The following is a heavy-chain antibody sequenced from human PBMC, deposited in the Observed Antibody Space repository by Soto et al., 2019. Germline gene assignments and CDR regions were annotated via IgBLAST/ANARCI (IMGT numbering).Heavy chain of an antibody. CDR1: GFTFNTYW. D-gene: IGHD5-12*01. V-gene: IGHV3-74*01. J-gene: IGHJ5*02. CDR3: ATVATNSYNWLDP. CDR2: INSDGTKT. Sequence: EVQLVESGGILVQPGGSLRLSCAGSGFTFNTYWMHWVRQAPGKGLVWVSRINSDGTKTSYADSVKGRFTISRDNAKNTVYLQMNSLRAEDTDVYYCATVATNSYNWLDPWGQGTLVTVSS.